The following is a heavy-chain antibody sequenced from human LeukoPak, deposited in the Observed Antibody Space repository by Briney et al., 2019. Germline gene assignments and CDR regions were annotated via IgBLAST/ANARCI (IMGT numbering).Heavy chain of an antibody. J-gene: IGHJ4*02. CDR3: ARCGTIGTGGDY. Sequence: GESLKISCKGCEYIFTTYWIDWVRQMPGKGLEWMGSIYPGDSDTTYSPSFQGQVTISADKSISTAYLQWSSLKASDSAMYYCARCGTIGTGGDYWGQGTLVTVSS. V-gene: IGHV5-51*01. D-gene: IGHD1-1*01. CDR1: EYIFTTYW. CDR2: IYPGDSDT.